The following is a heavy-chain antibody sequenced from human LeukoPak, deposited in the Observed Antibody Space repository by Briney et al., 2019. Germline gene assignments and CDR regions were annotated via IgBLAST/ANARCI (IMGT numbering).Heavy chain of an antibody. J-gene: IGHJ4*02. CDR3: ARDPPSIAVAGKFDY. Sequence: GGSLRLSCAASGFTFSSYSMNWVRQAPGKGLEWVSYISSSSSTIYYADSVKGRFTISRDNAKNSLYLQVNSLRAEDTAVYYCARDPPSIAVAGKFDYWGQGTLVTVSS. V-gene: IGHV3-48*01. CDR1: GFTFSSYS. CDR2: ISSSSSTI. D-gene: IGHD6-19*01.